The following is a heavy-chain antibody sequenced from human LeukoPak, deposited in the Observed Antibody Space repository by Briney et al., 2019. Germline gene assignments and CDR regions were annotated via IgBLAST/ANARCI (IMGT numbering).Heavy chain of an antibody. CDR3: AKGSYYDSSGYYY. CDR2: ISGSGGST. CDR1: GFTFSSYG. Sequence: GGPLRLSCAASGFTFSSYGMSWVRQAPGKGLEWVSAISGSGGSTYYADSVKGRFTISRDNSKNTLYLQMNSLRAEDTAVYYCAKGSYYDSSGYYYWGQGTLVTVSS. J-gene: IGHJ4*02. D-gene: IGHD3-22*01. V-gene: IGHV3-23*01.